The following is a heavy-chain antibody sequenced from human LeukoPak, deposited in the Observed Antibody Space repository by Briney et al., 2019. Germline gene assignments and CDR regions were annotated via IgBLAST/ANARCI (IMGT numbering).Heavy chain of an antibody. Sequence: SETLSLTCAVSGGSFSGYYWNWIRQPPGKGLEWIGEINHSGSTNYNPSLKSRVTMSVDTSKNQFSLNLSSVTAADTAVYYCATSFGELPYYFYYWGQGALVTVSS. V-gene: IGHV4-34*01. J-gene: IGHJ4*02. CDR1: GGSFSGYY. D-gene: IGHD1-7*01. CDR3: ATSFGELPYYFYY. CDR2: INHSGST.